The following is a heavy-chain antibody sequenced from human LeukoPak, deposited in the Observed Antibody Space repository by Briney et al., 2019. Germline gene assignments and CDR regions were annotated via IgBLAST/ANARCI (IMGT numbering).Heavy chain of an antibody. Sequence: SETLSLTCTVSGGSISSYYWSWIRQPTGKGLEWIGRIYTSGSTNYNPSLKSRVTMSVDTPKNQFSLKLSSVTAADTAVYYCASLPRGYSYGYGDAFDIWGQGTMVTVSS. V-gene: IGHV4-4*07. CDR1: GGSISSYY. J-gene: IGHJ3*02. CDR2: IYTSGST. CDR3: ASLPRGYSYGYGDAFDI. D-gene: IGHD5-18*01.